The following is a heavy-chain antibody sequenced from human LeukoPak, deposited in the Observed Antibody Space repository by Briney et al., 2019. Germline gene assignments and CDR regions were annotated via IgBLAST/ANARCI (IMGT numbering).Heavy chain of an antibody. D-gene: IGHD3-9*01. Sequence: GRSLRLSCAASGFTFSSYGMHWVRQAPGKGLEWVAVIWYDGSNKYYADSVKGRFTISRDNSKNTLYMQMNSLRAEDTAVYYCAREGHCDIVTGYYAAFDYWGQGTLVTVSS. CDR1: GFTFSSYG. J-gene: IGHJ4*02. CDR3: AREGHCDIVTGYYAAFDY. CDR2: IWYDGSNK. V-gene: IGHV3-33*01.